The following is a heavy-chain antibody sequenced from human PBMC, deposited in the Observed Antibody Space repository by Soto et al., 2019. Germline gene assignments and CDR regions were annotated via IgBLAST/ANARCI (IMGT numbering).Heavy chain of an antibody. J-gene: IGHJ3*02. Sequence: ASVKVSCKASGYTFTSYYMHWVRQAPGQGLEWMGIINPSGGSTSYAQKFQGRVTMTRDTSTSTVYMELSSLRSEDTAVHYCARYRGSYLLAFDIWGQGTMVTVSS. CDR1: GYTFTSYY. CDR2: INPSGGST. D-gene: IGHD1-26*01. V-gene: IGHV1-46*01. CDR3: ARYRGSYLLAFDI.